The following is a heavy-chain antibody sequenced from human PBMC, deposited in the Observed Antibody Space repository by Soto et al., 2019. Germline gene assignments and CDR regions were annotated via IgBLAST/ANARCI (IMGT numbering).Heavy chain of an antibody. V-gene: IGHV3-7*04. D-gene: IGHD3-9*01. CDR2: IKQDGSEE. J-gene: IGHJ4*02. CDR1: GFSFSSYW. CDR3: ASDFDRTPGIY. Sequence: EVQLVQSGGGVVQPGESLRLSCAASGFSFSSYWMSWVRQAPGKGLEWLASIKQDGSEEYSADSVKGRFTISRDSAKTSLYLQMNSLGAEDTAVYYCASDFDRTPGIYWGQGTPVTVSS.